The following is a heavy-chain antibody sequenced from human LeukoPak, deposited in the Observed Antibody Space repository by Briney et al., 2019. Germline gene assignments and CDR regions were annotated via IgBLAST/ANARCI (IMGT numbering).Heavy chain of an antibody. D-gene: IGHD1-26*01. V-gene: IGHV1-69*13. CDR2: IIPIFGTA. CDR3: ARDERLGGVGATTPVCDY. CDR1: GGTFSSYA. Sequence: GASVKVSCKASGGTFSSYAISWVRQAPGRGREWMGGIIPIFGTANYAQKFRGRVTITADESTSTAYMALSSLRSDDTAVYYCARDERLGGVGATTPVCDYWGQGTLVTVSS. J-gene: IGHJ4*02.